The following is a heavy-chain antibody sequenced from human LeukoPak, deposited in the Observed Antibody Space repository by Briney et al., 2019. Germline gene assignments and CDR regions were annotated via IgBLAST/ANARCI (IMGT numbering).Heavy chain of an antibody. CDR3: ARDSGSVSWPTYYFDY. J-gene: IGHJ4*02. D-gene: IGHD3-10*01. Sequence: GGSLRLSCAPSGLILEEFGTSCVPKTPGKGVECVSGIYLNGGSTNYAASVKGRFTISRDNAKNSLYLQMNSLRAEDTALYYCARDSGSVSWPTYYFDYWGQGTLVTVSS. CDR1: GLILEEFG. CDR2: IYLNGGST. V-gene: IGHV3-20*04.